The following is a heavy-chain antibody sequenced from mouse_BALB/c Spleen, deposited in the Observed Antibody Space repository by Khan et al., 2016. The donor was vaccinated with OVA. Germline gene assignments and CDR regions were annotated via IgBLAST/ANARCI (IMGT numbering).Heavy chain of an antibody. CDR2: IYPGTDNT. D-gene: IGHD3-3*01. J-gene: IGHJ2*01. CDR3: ARGDAWYYFDY. CDR1: GYIFTSYW. V-gene: IGHV1S132*01. Sequence: VQLQQSGAELVRPGASVKLSCKTSGYIFTSYWIHWVKQRSGQGLEWIARIYPGTDNTSYNEKLKDKVTLTADKSSSTAYMQLSSLKSEDVTVYFCARGDAWYYFDYWGQGTTLTVSS.